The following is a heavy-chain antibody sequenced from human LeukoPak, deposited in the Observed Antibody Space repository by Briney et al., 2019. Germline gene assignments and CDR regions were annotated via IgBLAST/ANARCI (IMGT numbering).Heavy chain of an antibody. Sequence: GESLKISCKGSGYSFTSYWIGWVRQMPGKGLEWMGIIYPGDSDTRYSPSFQGQVTISADKSLSTAYLQWSSLKASDTAMYYCARQGIAICSSTSCYNWFDPWGQGTLVTVSS. D-gene: IGHD2-2*01. CDR3: ARQGIAICSSTSCYNWFDP. V-gene: IGHV5-51*01. CDR1: GYSFTSYW. J-gene: IGHJ5*02. CDR2: IYPGDSDT.